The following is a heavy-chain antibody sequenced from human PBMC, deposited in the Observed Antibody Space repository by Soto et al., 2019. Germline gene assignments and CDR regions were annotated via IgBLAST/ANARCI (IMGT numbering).Heavy chain of an antibody. CDR3: ARVVPGAEAWFGP. V-gene: IGHV1-18*01. CDR1: GYTFSNYG. CDR2: ISLYSDGT. Sequence: QVQLVQSGGEVKRPGASVKGSCKTSGYTFSNYGITWVRQAPGQPLAWLGWISLYSDGTNYAQKFQGRVSMTTDTSTTTAYVELRSLRSDDTAVCYCARVVPGAEAWFGPWGQGTLVTVSS. J-gene: IGHJ5*02. D-gene: IGHD2-2*01.